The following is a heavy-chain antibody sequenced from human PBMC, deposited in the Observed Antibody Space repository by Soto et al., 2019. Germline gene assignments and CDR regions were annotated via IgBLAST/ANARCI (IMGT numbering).Heavy chain of an antibody. CDR1: GYTFTSYN. CDR2: ISPYNGNT. CDR3: TRETGLVGATTSDS. V-gene: IGHV1-18*04. D-gene: IGHD1-26*01. Sequence: QVQLVQSGAEGKKPGASVRVSCKASGYTFTSYNINWVRQAPGQGLEWMGWISPYNGNTKYAQKLRGRVTLTTDTSTSTAYMELRSLRSDDTAVYYCTRETGLVGATTSDSWGQGTLVTVSS. J-gene: IGHJ4*02.